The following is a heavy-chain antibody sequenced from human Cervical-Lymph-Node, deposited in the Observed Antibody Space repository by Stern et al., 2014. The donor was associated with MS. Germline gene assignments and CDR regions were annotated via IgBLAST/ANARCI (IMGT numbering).Heavy chain of an antibody. CDR1: GYIFTDYY. CDR3: ARGSGTAYDLRGDY. D-gene: IGHD3-3*01. Sequence: VHLVESGAEAKAPGASMKVSCRASGYIFTDYYLHWVRQAPGQGLEWLGWINPNSGGINYAQNFQGRVTMTRDTSISTAYMELRWLGYADTAVYYCARGSGTAYDLRGDYWGQGTLVTVSS. CDR2: INPNSGGI. V-gene: IGHV1-2*02. J-gene: IGHJ4*01.